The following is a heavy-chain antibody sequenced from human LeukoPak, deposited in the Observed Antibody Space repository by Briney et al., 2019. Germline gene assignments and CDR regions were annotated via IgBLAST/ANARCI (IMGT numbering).Heavy chain of an antibody. CDR3: ARGRKYTSGYRVTELGSGYSDY. CDR1: GGSFDGYS. V-gene: IGHV4-34*01. J-gene: IGHJ4*02. D-gene: IGHD5-18*01. Sequence: SETLSLTCGIYGGSFDGYSWSWIRQSPGKGLEWIGEINLGGSTTYNPSLKSRVTMTIDTSKREVCLKLTSVTAADTAVYYCARGRKYTSGYRVTELGSGYSDYWGQGTLVTVSS. CDR2: INLGGST.